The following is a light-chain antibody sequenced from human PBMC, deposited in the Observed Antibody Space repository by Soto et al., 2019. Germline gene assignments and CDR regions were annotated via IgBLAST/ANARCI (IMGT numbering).Light chain of an antibody. CDR2: EVS. Sequence: QAVVTQPASVSGSPGQSITISCTGTSSDVGGYNYVSWHQQHPGKAPKLMIYEVSNRPSGVSNRFSGSKSGNTASLTISGLQAEDAADYYCSSYTSSSTLVVFGGGTKLTVL. V-gene: IGLV2-14*01. CDR3: SSYTSSSTLVV. CDR1: SSDVGGYNY. J-gene: IGLJ2*01.